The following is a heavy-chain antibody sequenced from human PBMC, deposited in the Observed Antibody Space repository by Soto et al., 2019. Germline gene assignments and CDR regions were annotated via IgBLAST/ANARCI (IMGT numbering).Heavy chain of an antibody. J-gene: IGHJ4*02. CDR2: INAGNGNT. CDR1: GYTFTSYA. Sequence: QVQLVQSGAEVKKPGASVKVSCKAPGYTFTSYAMHWVRQAPGQRLEWMGWINAGNGNTKYSQKFQGRVTITRDTSASTAYMELSSLRSEDTAVYYCARSIVVVTALDYWGQGTLVTVSS. V-gene: IGHV1-3*01. CDR3: ARSIVVVTALDY. D-gene: IGHD2-21*02.